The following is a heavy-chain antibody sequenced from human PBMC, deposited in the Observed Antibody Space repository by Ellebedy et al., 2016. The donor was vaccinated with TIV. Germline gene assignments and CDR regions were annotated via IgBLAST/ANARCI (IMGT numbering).Heavy chain of an antibody. D-gene: IGHD3-10*01. CDR1: GGTFSNYA. CDR2: IIANIGSA. Sequence: SSVKVSCKASGGTFSNYAVSWVRQAPGQGLEWVGGIIANIGSADHAQKFQGRLAIAADESTSTVHMELNSLTFEDTAVYYCARLGRFGETMTPYYYFGMDVWGQGTTVIVSS. V-gene: IGHV1-69*13. CDR3: ARLGRFGETMTPYYYFGMDV. J-gene: IGHJ6*02.